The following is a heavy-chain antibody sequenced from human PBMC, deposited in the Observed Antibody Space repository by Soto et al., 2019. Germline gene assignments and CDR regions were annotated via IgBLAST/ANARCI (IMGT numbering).Heavy chain of an antibody. CDR3: ARGALTTYFDY. Sequence: LSLTCTVSGGSISSYYWSWIRQPPGKGLEWIGYIYYSGSTNYNPSLKSRVTISVDTSKNQFSLKLSSVTAADTAVYYCARGALTTYFDYWGQGTLVTVSS. J-gene: IGHJ4*02. CDR1: GGSISSYY. CDR2: IYYSGST. V-gene: IGHV4-59*01.